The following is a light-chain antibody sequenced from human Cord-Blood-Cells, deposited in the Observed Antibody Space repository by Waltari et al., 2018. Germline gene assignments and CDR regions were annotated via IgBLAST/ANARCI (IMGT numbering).Light chain of an antibody. CDR3: QQYNNWHPWT. CDR1: QSVSSN. CDR2: GAS. V-gene: IGKV3-15*01. Sequence: EIVMTQSPATLSVSPGESATLSCRASQSVSSNLAWYQQKPGQAPRLLIYGASTRAPGIPAWFSGSGSGTEFTLTISSLQSEDFAVYYCQQYNNWHPWTFGQGTKVEIK. J-gene: IGKJ1*01.